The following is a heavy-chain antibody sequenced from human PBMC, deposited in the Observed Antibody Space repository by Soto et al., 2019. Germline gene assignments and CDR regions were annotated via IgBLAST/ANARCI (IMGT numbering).Heavy chain of an antibody. Sequence: GGSLRLSCAASGFTFSTYAIHWVRQAPGKGLEWVAVISYDGSNKYYADSVKGRFTISRDNSKNTLYLQVNSLRTDDTAVYYCARYRGSSPTGIGWFDPWGQGTLVTVSS. CDR2: ISYDGSNK. V-gene: IGHV3-30-3*01. CDR3: ARYRGSSPTGIGWFDP. D-gene: IGHD6-13*01. J-gene: IGHJ5*02. CDR1: GFTFSTYA.